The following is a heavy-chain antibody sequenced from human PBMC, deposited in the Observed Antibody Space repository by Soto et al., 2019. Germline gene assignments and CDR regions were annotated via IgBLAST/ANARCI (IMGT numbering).Heavy chain of an antibody. CDR2: TNTYTGDT. D-gene: IGHD2-15*01. Sequence: QVYLVQSGAEVKKPGASVKLCCKATGYTFSSYGISWVRQAPGHGLEWMGWTNTYTGDTIYAQKFQGRVSMTTDVLTTTSYMELRSLKSDDTAVYFCARFNAHCSGGTCYSDYWGQGTLVTVSS. CDR3: ARFNAHCSGGTCYSDY. V-gene: IGHV1-18*01. CDR1: GYTFSSYG. J-gene: IGHJ4*02.